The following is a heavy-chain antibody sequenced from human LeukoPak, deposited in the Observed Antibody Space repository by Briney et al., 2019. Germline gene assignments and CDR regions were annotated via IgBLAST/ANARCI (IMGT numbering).Heavy chain of an antibody. CDR3: ARGSFRGTVAGLADY. Sequence: SGTLSLTCTVSGGSIGSGSYYWSWIRQPAGKGLEWIGRIYTSGSTNYNPSLKSRVTISVDTSKNQFSLKLSSVTAADTAVYYCARGSFRGTVAGLADYWGQGTLVTVSS. V-gene: IGHV4-61*02. CDR1: GGSIGSGSYY. D-gene: IGHD6-19*01. J-gene: IGHJ4*02. CDR2: IYTSGST.